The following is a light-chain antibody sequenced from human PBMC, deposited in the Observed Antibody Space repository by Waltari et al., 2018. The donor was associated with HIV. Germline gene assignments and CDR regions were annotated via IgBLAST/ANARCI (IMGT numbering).Light chain of an antibody. CDR3: SSYAGSNNVI. Sequence: QSALAQPPSASVSPGQSVTISCTGTSSDVGGYSYVSWYQQHPGKAPKLMIYEVSNRPSGVPDRFSGSKSGNAASLTVSGLQAEDEADYYCSSYAGSNNVIFGGGTKLTVL. J-gene: IGLJ2*01. V-gene: IGLV2-8*01. CDR1: SSDVGGYSY. CDR2: EVS.